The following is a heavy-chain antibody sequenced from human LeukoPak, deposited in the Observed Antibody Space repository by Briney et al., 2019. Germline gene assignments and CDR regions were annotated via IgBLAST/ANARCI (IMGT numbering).Heavy chain of an antibody. J-gene: IGHJ4*02. V-gene: IGHV3-23*01. Sequence: PGGSLRLSCAACGFTFSNYAMSWVRQTPGKGLEWVSAITGSGGSAYYADSVKGRFTISRDNSKNTLYLQMNSLRAEDTAIYYCASRYCSGGSCYNRYYFDYWGQGTLVTVSS. D-gene: IGHD2-15*01. CDR2: ITGSGGSA. CDR1: GFTFSNYA. CDR3: ASRYCSGGSCYNRYYFDY.